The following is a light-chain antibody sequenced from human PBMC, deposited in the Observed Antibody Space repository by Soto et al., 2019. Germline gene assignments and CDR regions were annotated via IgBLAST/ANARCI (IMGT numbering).Light chain of an antibody. CDR2: EVS. CDR1: SSDVGGYKY. CDR3: NSYTSSNTWV. V-gene: IGLV2-14*01. J-gene: IGLJ3*02. Sequence: QSALTQPASVSGSPGQSITLSCTGTSSDVGGYKYVSWYQQHSGNAPKVLIYEVSNRPLGVSNRFSGSKSGNTASLTISGLQAEDEAYYYCNSYTSSNTWVFGGGTKLTVL.